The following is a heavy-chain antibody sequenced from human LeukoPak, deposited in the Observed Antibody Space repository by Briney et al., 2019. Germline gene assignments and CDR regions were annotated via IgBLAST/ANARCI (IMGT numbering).Heavy chain of an antibody. V-gene: IGHV4-4*07. Sequence: PSETLSLTCTVSGGSISSYYWSWIRQPAGKGLEWIGRIYTSGSTNYNPSLKSRVTMSVDTSKNQFSLKLSSVTAADTAVYYCVRSYDDPYYYYGMDVWGQGTTVTVSS. D-gene: IGHD4-17*01. CDR2: IYTSGST. CDR1: GGSISSYY. CDR3: VRSYDDPYYYYGMDV. J-gene: IGHJ6*02.